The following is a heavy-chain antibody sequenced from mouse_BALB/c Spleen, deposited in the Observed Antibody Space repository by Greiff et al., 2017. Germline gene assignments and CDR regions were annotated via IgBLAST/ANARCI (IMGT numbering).Heavy chain of an antibody. Sequence: DVKLVESGGGLVQPGGSMKLSCVASGFTFSNYWMNWVRQSPEKGLEWVAEIRLKSNNYATHYAESVKGRFTISRDDSKSSVYLQMNNLRAEDTGIYYCTRGYYGSSYFDYWGQGTTLTVSS. CDR1: GFTFSNYW. J-gene: IGHJ2*01. V-gene: IGHV6-6*02. D-gene: IGHD1-1*01. CDR2: IRLKSNNYAT. CDR3: TRGYYGSSYFDY.